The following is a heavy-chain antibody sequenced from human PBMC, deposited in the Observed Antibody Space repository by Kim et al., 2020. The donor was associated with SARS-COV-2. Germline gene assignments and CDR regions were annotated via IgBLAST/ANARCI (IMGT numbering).Heavy chain of an antibody. CDR2: ISSSSSYI. D-gene: IGHD3-10*01. CDR1: GFTFSSYS. CDR3: ARDYHRSSSGSYSFVPVTQPKEIYGMDV. J-gene: IGHJ6*02. Sequence: GGSLRLSCAASGFTFSSYSMNWVRQAPGKGLEWVSSISSSSSYIYYADSVKGRFTISRDNAKNSLYLQMNSLRAEDTAVYYCARDYHRSSSGSYSFVPVTQPKEIYGMDVWGQGTTVTVSS. V-gene: IGHV3-21*01.